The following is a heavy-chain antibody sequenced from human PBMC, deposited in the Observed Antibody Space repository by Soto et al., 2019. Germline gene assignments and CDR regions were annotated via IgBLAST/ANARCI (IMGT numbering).Heavy chain of an antibody. CDR1: GGTFSSYA. Sequence: QVQLVQSGAEVKKPGSSVKVSCKASGGTFSSYAISWVRQAPGQGLEWMGGIIPIFGTANYAQKFQGRVTITADESTSTAYMELSSLRSEDTAVYSCARWLTAGSAYYYYYGMDVWGQGTTVTVSS. V-gene: IGHV1-69*01. CDR2: IIPIFGTA. J-gene: IGHJ6*02. D-gene: IGHD3-10*01. CDR3: ARWLTAGSAYYYYYGMDV.